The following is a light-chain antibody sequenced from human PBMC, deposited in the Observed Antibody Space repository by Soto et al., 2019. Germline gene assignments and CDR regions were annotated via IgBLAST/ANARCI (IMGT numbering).Light chain of an antibody. CDR1: SSDVGGYNY. Sequence: QSVLTQPPSASGSPGQSVTISCTGTSSDVGGYNYVAWYQQHPGKAPKLMISEVSKRPSGVPDRFSGSKSGNTASLTVSGLQAEDEAEYYCSSYAGSSNLVFGGGTKLTVL. V-gene: IGLV2-8*01. CDR3: SSYAGSSNLV. J-gene: IGLJ2*01. CDR2: EVS.